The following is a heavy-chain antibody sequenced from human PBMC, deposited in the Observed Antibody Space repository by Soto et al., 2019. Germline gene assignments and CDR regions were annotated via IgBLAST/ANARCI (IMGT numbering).Heavy chain of an antibody. J-gene: IGHJ6*03. D-gene: IGHD2-21*02. CDR1: GFTFSNYW. CDR3: ARHCGGDNCYPHFYYFYMDV. V-gene: IGHV3-7*01. CDR2: IKQDGSDQ. Sequence: PGGSLRLSCVASGFTFSNYWMGWVRQAPGKGLEWVATIKQDGSDQYYVDSVKGRFTVSRDNAKSSLYLQMASLRGEDTAVYFCARHCGGDNCYPHFYYFYMDVWGKGTTVTVSS.